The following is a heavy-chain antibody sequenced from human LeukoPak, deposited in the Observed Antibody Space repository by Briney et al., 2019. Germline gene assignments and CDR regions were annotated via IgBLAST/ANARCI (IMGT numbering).Heavy chain of an antibody. V-gene: IGHV3-48*03. CDR3: ARCGRGGSNSMPFLDY. J-gene: IGHJ4*02. CDR1: GFTFSSYE. D-gene: IGHD1-26*01. CDR2: ISGGGETI. Sequence: PGGSLRLSCVASGFTFSSYEMNWVRQAPGKGLEWVSYISGGGETIFYVDSVKGRFTISRDNADNSLSLQMNSLRAEDTAVSYCARCGRGGSNSMPFLDYWGQGALVTVSS.